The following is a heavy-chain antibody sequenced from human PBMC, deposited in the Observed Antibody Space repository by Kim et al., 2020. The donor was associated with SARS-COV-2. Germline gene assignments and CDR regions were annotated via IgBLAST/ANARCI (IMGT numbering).Heavy chain of an antibody. CDR2: IWYDGSNK. CDR1: GFTFSSYG. J-gene: IGHJ4*02. Sequence: GGSLRLSCAASGFTFSSYGMHWVRQAPGKGLERVAVIWYDGSNKYYADSVKGRFTISRDNSKNTLYLQMNSLRAEDTAVYYCARDWGGVSSSWTPLDYWGQGALVTVSS. CDR3: ARDWGGVSSSWTPLDY. V-gene: IGHV3-33*01. D-gene: IGHD6-13*01.